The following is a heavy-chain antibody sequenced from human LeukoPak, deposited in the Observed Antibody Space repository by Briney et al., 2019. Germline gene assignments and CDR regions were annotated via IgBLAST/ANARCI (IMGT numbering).Heavy chain of an antibody. V-gene: IGHV3-30-3*01. CDR2: ISYDGGNK. Sequence: GGSLRLSCVASGFTFSTYTMNWVRQAPGKGLEWVAVISYDGGNKYYADSVKGRFTISRDNSKNTLYLQMNSLRAEDTAVYYCARDGGVPAAMEEDYWGQGTLVTVSS. CDR3: ARDGGVPAAMEEDY. CDR1: GFTFSTYT. J-gene: IGHJ4*02. D-gene: IGHD2-2*01.